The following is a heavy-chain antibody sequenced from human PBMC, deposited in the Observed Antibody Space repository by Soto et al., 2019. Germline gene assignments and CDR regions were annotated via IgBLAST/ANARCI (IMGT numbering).Heavy chain of an antibody. CDR3: ARAFHCSSTSCYPDY. V-gene: IGHV1-69*02. Sequence: ASVKVSCKASGGTFSSYTISWVRQAPGQGLEWMGRIIPILGIANYAQKFQGRVTITADKSTSTAYMELSSLRSEDTAVYYCARAFHCSSTSCYPDYWGQGTLVTVSS. D-gene: IGHD2-2*01. CDR2: IIPILGIA. CDR1: GGTFSSYT. J-gene: IGHJ4*02.